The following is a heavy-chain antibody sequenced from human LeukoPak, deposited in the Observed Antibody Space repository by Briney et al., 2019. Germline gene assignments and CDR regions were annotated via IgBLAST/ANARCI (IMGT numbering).Heavy chain of an antibody. CDR3: ARGSDSYGDWFDP. D-gene: IGHD5-18*01. J-gene: IGHJ5*02. CDR2: ISSSSSYI. CDR1: GFTFSSYS. Sequence: GSLRLSCAASGFTFSSYSMNWVRQAPGKGLEWVSSISSSSSYIYYADSVKGRFTISRDNAKNSLYLQMNSLRAEDTAVYYCARGSDSYGDWFDPWGQGTLVTVSS. V-gene: IGHV3-21*01.